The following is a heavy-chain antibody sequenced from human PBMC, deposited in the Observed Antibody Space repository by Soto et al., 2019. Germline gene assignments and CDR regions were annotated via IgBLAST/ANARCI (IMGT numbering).Heavy chain of an antibody. CDR3: ATAMTTVTKIDY. CDR2: IYYSGST. J-gene: IGHJ4*02. D-gene: IGHD4-17*01. CDR1: GGSISSGVYY. Sequence: ASETLSLTCTVSGGSISSGVYYWSWIRQHPGKGLEWIGYIYYSGSTYYNPSLKSRVAISVGTSKNQFSLKLSSVTAADTAVYYCATAMTTVTKIDYWGQGTLVTVSS. V-gene: IGHV4-31*03.